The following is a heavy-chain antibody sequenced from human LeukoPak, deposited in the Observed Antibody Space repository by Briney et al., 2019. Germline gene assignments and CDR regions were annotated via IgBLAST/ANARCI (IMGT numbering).Heavy chain of an antibody. Sequence: GASVKVSCKASGGTFSSYAISWVRQAPGQGLEWMGGIIPIFGTANYAQKFQGRVTITADESTSTAYMELSSLKSEDTAVYYCARGEWLRFFDYWGQGTLVTVSS. J-gene: IGHJ4*02. D-gene: IGHD5-12*01. CDR3: ARGEWLRFFDY. CDR2: IIPIFGTA. V-gene: IGHV1-69*13. CDR1: GGTFSSYA.